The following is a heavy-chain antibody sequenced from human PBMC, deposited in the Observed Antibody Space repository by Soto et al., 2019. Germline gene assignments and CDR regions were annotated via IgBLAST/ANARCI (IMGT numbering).Heavy chain of an antibody. J-gene: IGHJ1*01. D-gene: IGHD6-13*01. V-gene: IGHV3-15*01. CDR1: GFTFSNEW. Sequence: GESLKISCAASGFTFSNEWLSWVRQAPGKGLEWVGRIKSRDDGGATNYATTVKGRFIISRDDSKNTLYLQLNNLKPEDTAVYYCTTYIVAAANVYDHWGQGTLVTVSS. CDR3: TTYIVAAANVYDH. CDR2: IKSRDDGGAT.